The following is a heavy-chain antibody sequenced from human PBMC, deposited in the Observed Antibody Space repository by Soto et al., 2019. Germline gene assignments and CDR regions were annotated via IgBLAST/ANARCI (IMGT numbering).Heavy chain of an antibody. CDR2: MFHSGST. CDR3: MRRPARYTLDP. Sequence: PSQTRCYTCAGSAETAISNWYWGWVRQSPRKGLEWIADMFHSGSTNYSPSLESRVTLSVDKSKNQFSLKMNSVTAADTVFYFLMRRPARYTLDP. CDR1: AETAISNWY. J-gene: IGHJ5*02. D-gene: IGHD3-9*01. V-gene: IGHV4-4*02.